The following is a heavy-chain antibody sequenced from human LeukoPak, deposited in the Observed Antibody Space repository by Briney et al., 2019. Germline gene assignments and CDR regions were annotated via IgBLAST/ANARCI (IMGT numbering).Heavy chain of an antibody. CDR2: ISAYNGNT. CDR3: AKVDYYGSGGAFDI. CDR1: GYSFTSYG. J-gene: IGHJ3*02. D-gene: IGHD3-10*01. V-gene: IGHV1-18*01. Sequence: ASVKVSCKASGYSFTSYGITWVRQAPGQGLEWMGWISAYNGNTNYAQKLQGRVTMTTDTSTSTAYMELRSLRSDDTAVYYCAKVDYYGSGGAFDIWGQGTMVTVSS.